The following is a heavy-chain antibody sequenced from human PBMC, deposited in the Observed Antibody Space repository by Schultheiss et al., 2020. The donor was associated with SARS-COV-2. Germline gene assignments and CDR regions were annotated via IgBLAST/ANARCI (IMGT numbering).Heavy chain of an antibody. D-gene: IGHD5-18*01. CDR2: ISSSGSTI. J-gene: IGHJ6*02. V-gene: IGHV3-11*04. Sequence: GGSLRLSCAASGFTFSDYYMSWIRQAPGKGLEWVSYISSSGSTIYYADSVKGRFTISRDNAKNSLYLQMNSLRAEDTAVYYCARPVQPYYYYYGMDVWGQGTTVTVSS. CDR1: GFTFSDYY. CDR3: ARPVQPYYYYYGMDV.